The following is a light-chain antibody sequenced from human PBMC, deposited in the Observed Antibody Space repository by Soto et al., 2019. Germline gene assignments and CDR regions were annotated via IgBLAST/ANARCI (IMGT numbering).Light chain of an antibody. J-gene: IGKJ1*01. Sequence: EIVMTQSPATLSVSPGERATLSCRASQSVGSNLAWYQQKPGQATRLLMYGASTRATGVPARFSGSGSGAEFTLTISSLQSEDFAVYNCQQYNNRPPWTVGQGTKVEIE. CDR2: GAS. CDR1: QSVGSN. V-gene: IGKV3-15*01. CDR3: QQYNNRPPWT.